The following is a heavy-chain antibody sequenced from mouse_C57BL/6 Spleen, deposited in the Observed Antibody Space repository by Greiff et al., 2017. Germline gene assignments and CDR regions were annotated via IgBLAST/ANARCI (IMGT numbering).Heavy chain of an antibody. CDR1: GYSITSGYD. D-gene: IGHD1-1*01. CDR2: ISYSGST. Sequence: DVKLVESGPGMVKPSQSLSLTCTVTGYSITSGYDWHWIRHFPGNKLEWMGYISYSGSTNYNPSLKSRISITHDTSKNHFFLKLNSVTTEDTATYYCARGDYGQYFDVWGTGTTVTVAS. CDR3: ARGDYGQYFDV. J-gene: IGHJ1*03. V-gene: IGHV3-1*01.